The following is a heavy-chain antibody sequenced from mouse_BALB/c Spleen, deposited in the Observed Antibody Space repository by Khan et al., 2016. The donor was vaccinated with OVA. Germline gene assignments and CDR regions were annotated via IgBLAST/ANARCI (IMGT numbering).Heavy chain of an antibody. CDR1: GYTFTSYD. V-gene: IGHV1S136*01. CDR3: TRGVLGLQTCFAY. J-gene: IGHJ3*01. Sequence: EVQLQQSGPELVKPGASVKMSCKASGYTFTSYDMHWVKQKPGQGLEWIGYINPYNDYNKFNEKFKGKATLTSDKSSSTAYMELRSLTSEDSAVFYGTRGVLGLQTCFAYWGQGTLVTVSA. D-gene: IGHD3-1*01. CDR2: INPYNDYN.